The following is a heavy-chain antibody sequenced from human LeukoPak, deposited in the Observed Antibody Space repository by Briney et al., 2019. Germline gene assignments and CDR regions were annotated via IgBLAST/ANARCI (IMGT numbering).Heavy chain of an antibody. V-gene: IGHV4-38-2*02. CDR1: GYSLSSGYY. Sequence: PSETLSLTCTVSGYSLSSGYYWGWIRQPPGKGLGWIVNVYHTGSTYYKPSLKSRVTISIDTSKNQFSLSLDSVTAADTAVYYCARGLASGYPPIPFDYWGQGTLVTVSS. J-gene: IGHJ4*02. CDR3: ARGLASGYPPIPFDY. D-gene: IGHD3-3*01. CDR2: VYHTGST.